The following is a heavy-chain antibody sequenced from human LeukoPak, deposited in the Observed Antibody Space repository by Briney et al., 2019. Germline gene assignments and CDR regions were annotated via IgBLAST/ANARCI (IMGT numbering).Heavy chain of an antibody. D-gene: IGHD2-2*01. CDR3: ARELGHQLPRDAFDI. CDR2: INPNSGGT. V-gene: IGHV1-2*02. J-gene: IGHJ3*02. Sequence: ASVRVSCKASGYTFTGYYMHWVRQAPGQGLEWMGWINPNSGGTNYAQKFQGRVTMTRDTSISTAYMELSRLRSDDTAVYYCARELGHQLPRDAFDIWGQGTMVTVSS. CDR1: GYTFTGYY.